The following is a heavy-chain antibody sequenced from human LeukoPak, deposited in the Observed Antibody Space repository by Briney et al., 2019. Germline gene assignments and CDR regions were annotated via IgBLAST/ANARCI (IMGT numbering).Heavy chain of an antibody. CDR2: TYHSGGT. J-gene: IGHJ4*02. CDR3: ARQRGSGTYSAYYFDY. Sequence: SETLSLTCAVSGYSISSGYYWGWIRQPPGKGLEWIGSTYHSGGTYYNPSHKGRITISVDTSKNQFSLKLTSVTAADTAVYYCARQRGSGTYSAYYFDYWGQGTLVTVSS. V-gene: IGHV4-38-2*01. CDR1: GYSISSGYY. D-gene: IGHD3-10*01.